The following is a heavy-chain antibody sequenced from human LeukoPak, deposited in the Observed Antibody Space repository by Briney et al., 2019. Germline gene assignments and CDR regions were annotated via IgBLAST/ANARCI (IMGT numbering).Heavy chain of an antibody. D-gene: IGHD3-9*01. CDR3: ARDPWDILTGYYNRGRNAFDI. CDR2: INPNSGGT. Sequence: ASVKVPCKASGYTFTGYYMHWVRQAPGQGLEWMGWINPNSGGTNYAQKFQGRVTMTRDTSISTAYMELSRLRSDDTAVYYCARDPWDILTGYYNRGRNAFDIWGQGTMVTVSS. V-gene: IGHV1-2*02. CDR1: GYTFTGYY. J-gene: IGHJ3*02.